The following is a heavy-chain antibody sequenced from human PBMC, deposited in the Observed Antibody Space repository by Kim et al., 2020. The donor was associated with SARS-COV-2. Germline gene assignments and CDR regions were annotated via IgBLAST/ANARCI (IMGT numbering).Heavy chain of an antibody. CDR3: AKSKIAVAGTGEFDS. Sequence: DSVKGRFTISRDKTKNTLSVQLDSRRVENTALYYCAKSKIAVAGTGEFDSWGQGTLVTVSS. J-gene: IGHJ4*02. V-gene: IGHV3-23*01. D-gene: IGHD6-19*01.